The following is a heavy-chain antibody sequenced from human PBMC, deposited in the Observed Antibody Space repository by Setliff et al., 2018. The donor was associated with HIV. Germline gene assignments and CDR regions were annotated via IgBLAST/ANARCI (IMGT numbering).Heavy chain of an antibody. Sequence: SETLSLTCAVSAYSISSGYYWGWIRQPPGKGLEWIGSIYHSGSTYYDPSLMSRVTISVDTSKNQFSLKLRSVTAADTAVYYCARQWRDQYNSGVSTEYFQHWGLGTLVTVSS. CDR1: AYSISSGYY. CDR2: IYHSGST. J-gene: IGHJ1*01. CDR3: ARQWRDQYNSGVSTEYFQH. V-gene: IGHV4-38-2*01. D-gene: IGHD3-22*01.